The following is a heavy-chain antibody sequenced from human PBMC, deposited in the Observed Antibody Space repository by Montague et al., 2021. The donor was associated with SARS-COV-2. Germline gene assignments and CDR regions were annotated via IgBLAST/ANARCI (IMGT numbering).Heavy chain of an antibody. CDR1: GGSISISY. J-gene: IGHJ4*02. CDR2: MYYDGNP. CDR3: ATDYGSGSYFDY. D-gene: IGHD3-10*01. Sequence: SETLSLTCTVSGGSISISYWRWIRPPPGKALEWIGYMYYDGNPKSNPSLRGRVTISVDKSKNQCSLKLSSVTAADTAVYYCATDYGSGSYFDYWGQGSLVT. V-gene: IGHV4-59*01.